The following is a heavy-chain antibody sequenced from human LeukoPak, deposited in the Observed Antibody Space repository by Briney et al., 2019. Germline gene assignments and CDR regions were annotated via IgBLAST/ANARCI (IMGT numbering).Heavy chain of an antibody. D-gene: IGHD3-22*01. V-gene: IGHV1-69*04. Sequence: SVRVSCKASGGTFSSYAISWVRQAPGQVLQWMGRIIPILGIANYAQKFQGRVTITADKSTSTAYMELSSLRSEDTAVYYCARETLSSSGSLRPRGYFDLWGRGTLVTVSS. J-gene: IGHJ2*01. CDR1: GGTFSSYA. CDR3: ARETLSSSGSLRPRGYFDL. CDR2: IIPILGIA.